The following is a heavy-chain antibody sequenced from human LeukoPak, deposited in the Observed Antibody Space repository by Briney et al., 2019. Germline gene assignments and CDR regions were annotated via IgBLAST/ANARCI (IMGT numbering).Heavy chain of an antibody. CDR1: GGSFSGYY. V-gene: IGHV4-34*01. J-gene: IGHJ4*02. CDR2: INHSGST. CDR3: ARVTTSNY. Sequence: PSETLSLTCAVYGGSFSGYYWSWVRQPPGKGLEWIGEINHSGSTNYNPSLKSRVTISVDTSKNQFSLKLSSVTAADTAVYYCARVTTSNYWGQGTLVTVSS. D-gene: IGHD3-22*01.